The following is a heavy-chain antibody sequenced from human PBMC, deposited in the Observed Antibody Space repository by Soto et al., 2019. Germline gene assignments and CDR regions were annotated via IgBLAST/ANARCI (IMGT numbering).Heavy chain of an antibody. CDR3: ARLPTHYSYGHPVGIGWHFDY. CDR2: IIPIFGTA. V-gene: IGHV1-69*12. Sequence: QVQLVQSGAEVKKPGSSVKVSCKASGGTFSSYAISWVRQAPGQGLEWMGGIIPIFGTANYAQKFQGRVTLTADESTSRAYMELSSLRSEDTAVYYCARLPTHYSYGHPVGIGWHFDYWGQGTLVTVSS. D-gene: IGHD5-18*01. CDR1: GGTFSSYA. J-gene: IGHJ4*02.